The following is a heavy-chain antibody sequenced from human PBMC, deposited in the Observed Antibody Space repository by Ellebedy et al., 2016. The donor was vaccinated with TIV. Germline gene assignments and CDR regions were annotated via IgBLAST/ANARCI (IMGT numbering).Heavy chain of an antibody. Sequence: GESLKISCAASGFAFSSYWMSWVRQAPGKGLEWVANIKQDGSEQYYVDSVQGRFTISRDNAKKSLNLQMNSVRAEDAAVYYCATDGSYGDYRSPTHAFVMWGQGTMVIVSS. J-gene: IGHJ3*02. D-gene: IGHD4-17*01. CDR1: GFAFSSYW. CDR2: IKQDGSEQ. V-gene: IGHV3-7*01. CDR3: ATDGSYGDYRSPTHAFVM.